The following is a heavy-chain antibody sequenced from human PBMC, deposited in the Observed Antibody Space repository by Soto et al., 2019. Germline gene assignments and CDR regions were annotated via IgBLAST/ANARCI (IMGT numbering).Heavy chain of an antibody. Sequence: EVQLVESGGGLVKPGGSLRLSCAASGNIFSKAWLSWVRQAPGKGLEWFGRIRSNTDGVTTDYVASVKGRFTISRDDSKNTLFLQMNSLETEDTAVDYCPSDPQDYVWDSLGQGTLFTVAS. CDR1: GNIFSKAW. CDR2: IRSNTDGVTT. J-gene: IGHJ4*02. D-gene: IGHD4-17*01. CDR3: PSDPQDYVWDS. V-gene: IGHV3-15*01.